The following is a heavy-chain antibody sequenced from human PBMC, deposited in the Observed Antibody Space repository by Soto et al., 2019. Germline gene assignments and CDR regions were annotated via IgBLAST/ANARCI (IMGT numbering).Heavy chain of an antibody. V-gene: IGHV1-3*04. CDR1: GYTFTTNS. J-gene: IGHJ4*02. CDR3: ARDSTNTWWGSWY. CDR2: INTDNGKT. D-gene: IGHD2-8*02. Sequence: QVQLVQSGAEVKMPGASVRVSCKASGYTFTTNSMHWVLHAPGKRPEWMGWINTDNGKTKYSKEFQDRVTITKDTSAITAHMEVSSLRSEDTAIYFCARDSTNTWWGSWYWGPGTLVTVSS.